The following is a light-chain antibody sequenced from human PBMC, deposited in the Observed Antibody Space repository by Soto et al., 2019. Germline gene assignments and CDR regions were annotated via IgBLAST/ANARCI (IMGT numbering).Light chain of an antibody. CDR1: SVDVGGFEY. CDR2: DVN. J-gene: IGLJ1*01. V-gene: IGLV2-14*03. Sequence: QSALTQPASVSGSPGQSIAISCTGTSVDVGGFEYVSWYQQHPGKAPKLMIYDVNNRPSGVSNRFSGSKSGNTASLTISGLQAEDEADYFCSSYTSSNTYVFGTGTKLTVL. CDR3: SSYTSSNTYV.